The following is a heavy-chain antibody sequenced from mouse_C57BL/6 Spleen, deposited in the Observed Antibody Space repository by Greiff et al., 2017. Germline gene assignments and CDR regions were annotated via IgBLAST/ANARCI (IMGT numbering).Heavy chain of an antibody. D-gene: IGHD1-1*01. CDR2: IWSDGST. J-gene: IGHJ4*01. CDR3: ARSTVVASMDY. V-gene: IGHV2-6*03. CDR1: GFSLTSYG. Sequence: VKLMESGPGLVAPSQSLSITCTVSGFSLTSYGVHWVRQPPGKGLEWLVVIWSDGSTTYNSALKSRLSISKDNSKSQVVLKMNSLQTDDTAMYXCARSTVVASMDYWGQGTSVTVSS.